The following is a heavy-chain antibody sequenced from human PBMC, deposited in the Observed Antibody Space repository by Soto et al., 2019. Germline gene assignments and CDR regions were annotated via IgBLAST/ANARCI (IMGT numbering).Heavy chain of an antibody. CDR3: ARESPQSMDTIFGVVIGGLYYYCMDV. Sequence: ASVKVSCKASGGTFSSYAISWVRQAPGQGLEWMGGIIPIFGTANYAQKFQGRVTITADESTSTAYMELSSLRSEDTAVYYCARESPQSMDTIFGVVIGGLYYYCMDVWGKGTTVTVSS. CDR1: GGTFSSYA. V-gene: IGHV1-69*13. CDR2: IIPIFGTA. J-gene: IGHJ6*03. D-gene: IGHD3-3*01.